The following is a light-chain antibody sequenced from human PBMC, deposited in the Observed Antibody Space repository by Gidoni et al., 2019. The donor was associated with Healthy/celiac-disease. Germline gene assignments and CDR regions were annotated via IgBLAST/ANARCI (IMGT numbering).Light chain of an antibody. J-gene: IGKJ1*01. CDR1: QSVSSN. CDR2: GAS. Sequence: EIVMTQSPATLSVPPGERATLSCRASQSVSSNVAWYQQKPGQAPRLLIYGASTRATGIPARFSGSGSGTEFTLTISSLQSEDFAVYYCQQYNNWPPWTFXXXTKVEIK. V-gene: IGKV3-15*01. CDR3: QQYNNWPPWT.